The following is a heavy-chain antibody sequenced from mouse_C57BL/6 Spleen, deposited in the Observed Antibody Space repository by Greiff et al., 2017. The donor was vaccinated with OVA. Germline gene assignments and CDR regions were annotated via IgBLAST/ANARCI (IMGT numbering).Heavy chain of an antibody. D-gene: IGHD2-2*01. J-gene: IGHJ2*01. CDR3: ARDRPMVTFDY. CDR1: GFTFSSYA. V-gene: IGHV5-4*01. Sequence: EVKVVESGGGLVKPGGSLKLSCAASGFTFSSYAMSWVRQTPEKRLEWVATISDGGSYTYYPDNVKGRFTISRDNAKNNLYLQMSHLKSEDTAMYYCARDRPMVTFDYWGQGTTLTVSS. CDR2: ISDGGSYT.